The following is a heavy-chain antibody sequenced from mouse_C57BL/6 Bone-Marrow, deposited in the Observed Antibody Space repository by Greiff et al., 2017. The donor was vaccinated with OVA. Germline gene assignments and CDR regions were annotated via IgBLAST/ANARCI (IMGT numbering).Heavy chain of an antibody. V-gene: IGHV5-15*01. CDR3: ARDGGLRRPYAMDY. CDR2: ISNLAYSI. CDR1: GFTSSDYG. Sequence: EVHLVESGGGLVQPGGSLKLSCAASGFTSSDYGMAWVRQAPRKGPEWVAFISNLAYSIYYADTVTGRFTISRENAKNTLYLEMSSLRSEDTAMYYCARDGGLRRPYAMDYWGQGTSVTVSS. J-gene: IGHJ4*01. D-gene: IGHD2-4*01.